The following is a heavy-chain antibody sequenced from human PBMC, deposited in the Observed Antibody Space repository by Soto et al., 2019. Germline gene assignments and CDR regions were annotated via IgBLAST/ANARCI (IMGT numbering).Heavy chain of an antibody. J-gene: IGHJ5*02. CDR1: GGSFISYA. V-gene: IGHV1-69*13. CDR3: ARESVVGVERNWFNP. D-gene: IGHD2-15*01. Sequence: GXSGKVSFKASGGSFISYAIRWVRQAPGQGLEWRGGIIPIFGTANYAPKFQGRVTNTADESTITAYMELSSLRSEDTAVYYCARESVVGVERNWFNPWGQGTLVRVSS. CDR2: IIPIFGTA.